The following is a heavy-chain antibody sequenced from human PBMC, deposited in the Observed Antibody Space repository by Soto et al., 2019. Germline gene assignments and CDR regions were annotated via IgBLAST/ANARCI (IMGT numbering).Heavy chain of an antibody. Sequence: QVQLQESGPGLVKPSQTLSLTCTVSGGSISSGGYYWSWIRQHPGKALEGIGYIYNSGSTYSNPSLKSRVTISVDTSKNQFSLKLSSVTAADTAVYYCARTVVVPAAIRGAYYYYGMDVWGQGTTVTVSS. J-gene: IGHJ6*02. CDR2: IYNSGST. CDR1: GGSISSGGYY. CDR3: ARTVVVPAAIRGAYYYYGMDV. D-gene: IGHD2-2*02. V-gene: IGHV4-31*03.